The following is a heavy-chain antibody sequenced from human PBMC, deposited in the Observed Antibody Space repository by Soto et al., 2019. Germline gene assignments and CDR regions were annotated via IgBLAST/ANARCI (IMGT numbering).Heavy chain of an antibody. D-gene: IGHD2-15*01. J-gene: IGHJ5*02. V-gene: IGHV4-34*01. CDR1: GGSFSGYY. CDR2: INHSGST. Sequence: QVQLQQWGAGLLKPSETLSLTCAVYGGSFSGYYWSWIRQPPGKGLEWIGEINHSGSTNYNPSLKSRVTISVDTSKNQFSLKLSSVTAADTAVYYCARGLRVARSPKNWFDPWGQGTLVTVSS. CDR3: ARGLRVARSPKNWFDP.